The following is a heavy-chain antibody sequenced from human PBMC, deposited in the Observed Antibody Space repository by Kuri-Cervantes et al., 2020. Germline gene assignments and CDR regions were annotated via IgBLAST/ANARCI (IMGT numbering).Heavy chain of an antibody. J-gene: IGHJ5*02. D-gene: IGHD2-8*01. CDR3: ARGQGRGYCTNGVCYTDWFDP. V-gene: IGHV3-13*01. Sequence: GGSLRLSCAASGFTFSNYDMHWVRQPTGKSLEWVSTIGTAGDTYYRASVKGRFTISRENAKNSLYLQMNSLRAGDTAVYYCARGQGRGYCTNGVCYTDWFDPWGQGTLVTVS. CDR2: IGTAGDT. CDR1: GFTFSNYD.